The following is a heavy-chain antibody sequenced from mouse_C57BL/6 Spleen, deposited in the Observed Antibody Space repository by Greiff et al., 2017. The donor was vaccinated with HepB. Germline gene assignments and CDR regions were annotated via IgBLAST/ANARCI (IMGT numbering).Heavy chain of an antibody. J-gene: IGHJ4*01. Sequence: VKLQQPGAELVKPGASVKMSCKASGYTFTSYWITWVKQRPGQGLEWIGDIYPGSGSTNYNEKFKSKATLTVDTSSSTAYMQLSSLTSEDSAVYYCARSGTGTPRAMDYWGQGTSVTVSS. CDR3: ARSGTGTPRAMDY. CDR2: IYPGSGST. V-gene: IGHV1-55*01. CDR1: GYTFTSYW. D-gene: IGHD4-1*01.